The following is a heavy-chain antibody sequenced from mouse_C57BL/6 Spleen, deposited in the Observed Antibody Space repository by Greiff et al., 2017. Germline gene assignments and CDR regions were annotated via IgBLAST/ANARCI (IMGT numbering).Heavy chain of an antibody. J-gene: IGHJ3*01. Sequence: EVPRVESGGDLVKPGGSLKLSCAASGFTFSTSGMSCVRQTPYKRLEWVATISRGGSYTYSPDSVKGRFTISRDNAKNTLYRQMSSLKSEDTAMYYCARLDDYDFAYWGQGTLVTVSA. D-gene: IGHD2-4*01. CDR3: ARLDDYDFAY. CDR1: GFTFSTSG. V-gene: IGHV5-6*01. CDR2: ISRGGSYT.